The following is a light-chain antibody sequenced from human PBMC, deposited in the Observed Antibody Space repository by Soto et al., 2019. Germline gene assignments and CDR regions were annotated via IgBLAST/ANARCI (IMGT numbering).Light chain of an antibody. CDR1: SSNIGNNY. CDR2: DNN. CDR3: ATWDGSLPGEV. V-gene: IGLV1-51*01. J-gene: IGLJ2*01. Sequence: QSVLTQSPSTSAAPGQQVTIPCSGSSSNIGNNYVSWYQQLPGTAPKLLIYDNNKRPSGIPDRFSGSNSGTSGTLDITGLQTGDEADYYCATWDGSLPGEVFGGGTQLTVL.